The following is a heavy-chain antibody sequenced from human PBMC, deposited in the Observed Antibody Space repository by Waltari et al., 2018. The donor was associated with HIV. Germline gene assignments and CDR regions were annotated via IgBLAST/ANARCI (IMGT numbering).Heavy chain of an antibody. V-gene: IGHV4-59*01. Sequence: WSWIRQPPGKGLEWIGYIYYSGSTNYNPSLKSRVTISVDTSKNQFSLKLSSVTAADTAVYYCAGSVVVAAKAPYGMDVWGQGTTVTVSS. CDR3: AGSVVVAAKAPYGMDV. CDR2: IYYSGST. J-gene: IGHJ6*02. D-gene: IGHD2-15*01.